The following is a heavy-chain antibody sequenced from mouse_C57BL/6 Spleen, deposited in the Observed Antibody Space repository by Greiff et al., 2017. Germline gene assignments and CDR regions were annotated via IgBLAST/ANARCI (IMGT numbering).Heavy chain of an antibody. Sequence: QVQLQQPGAELVKPGASVKLSCKASGYTFTSYWMQWVKQRPGQGLAWIGEIDPSDSYTNYNQKFKGKATLTVDTSSSTAYMQLSSLTSEGSAVYYCAKGSLDYWGQGTSVTVAA. CDR1: GYTFTSYW. J-gene: IGHJ4*01. CDR2: IDPSDSYT. V-gene: IGHV1-50*01. CDR3: AKGSLDY.